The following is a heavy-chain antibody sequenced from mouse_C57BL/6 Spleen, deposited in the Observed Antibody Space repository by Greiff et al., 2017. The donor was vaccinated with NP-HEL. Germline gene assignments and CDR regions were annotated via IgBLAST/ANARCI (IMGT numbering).Heavy chain of an antibody. CDR2: IRSKSNNYAT. CDR1: GFSFNTYA. V-gene: IGHV10-1*01. D-gene: IGHD2-1*01. Sequence: EVQLVESGGGLVQPKGSLKLSCAASGFSFNTYAMNWVRQAPGKGLEWVARIRSKSNNYATYYADSVKDRFTISRDDSESMLYLQMNNLKTEDTAMYYWVRPHYGNYVFAYWGQGTLVTVSA. J-gene: IGHJ3*01. CDR3: VRPHYGNYVFAY.